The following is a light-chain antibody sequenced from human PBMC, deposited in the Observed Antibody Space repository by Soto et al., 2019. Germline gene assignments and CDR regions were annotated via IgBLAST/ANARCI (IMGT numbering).Light chain of an antibody. CDR3: QQYDDWPPWT. J-gene: IGKJ1*01. Sequence: EIVMTQSPATLSVSPGERVTLSCTASESVSSNLAWYQQKPVQAPRLLMYGASTTATGTPARFSGSGSWTEFTLTIRSLQSEYFAVYYCQQYDDWPPWTFGQGTKVELK. V-gene: IGKV3-15*01. CDR2: GAS. CDR1: ESVSSN.